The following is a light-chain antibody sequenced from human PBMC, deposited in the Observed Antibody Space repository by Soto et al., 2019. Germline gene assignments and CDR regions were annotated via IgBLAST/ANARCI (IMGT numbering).Light chain of an antibody. CDR1: QSISSW. CDR3: QQYERYST. Sequence: DIQMTQSPSTLPASVGDRVTITCRASQSISSWLAWYQQKPGIAPKLLIHKASTLESGVPSRFSGSGFGTEFTLTISGLQPEDSATYYCQQYERYSTFGQGTKVDIK. V-gene: IGKV1-5*03. CDR2: KAS. J-gene: IGKJ1*01.